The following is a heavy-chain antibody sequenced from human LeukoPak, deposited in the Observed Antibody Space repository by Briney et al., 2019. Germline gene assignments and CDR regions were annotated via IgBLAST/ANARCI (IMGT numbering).Heavy chain of an antibody. J-gene: IGHJ4*02. V-gene: IGHV3-74*01. CDR3: ARASNRNSINFDY. CDR1: GFTFSSYW. Sequence: GRSLRLSCAASGFTFSSYWMHWVRQAPGKGLVWVSRLNSDGSSTSYADSVKGRFTISRDNAETTLHLQMNNLSAEDTAVYYCARASNRNSINFDYWGQGALVTASS. D-gene: IGHD1-1*01. CDR2: LNSDGSST.